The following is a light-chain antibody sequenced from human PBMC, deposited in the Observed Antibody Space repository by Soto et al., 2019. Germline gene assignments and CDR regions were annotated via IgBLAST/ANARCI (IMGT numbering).Light chain of an antibody. CDR1: QSLLHTNGFNY. CDR3: MQSLQLRT. CDR2: LGS. Sequence: DIVMTQSPLSLPVTPFAPASISCXSSQSLLHTNGFNYLDWYMQKPGQSPQLLIYLGSNRAPGVPDRFSGSGSGTDFTLKISRVEAEDVGVYYCMQSLQLRTFGQGTKVDIK. V-gene: IGKV2-28*01. J-gene: IGKJ1*01.